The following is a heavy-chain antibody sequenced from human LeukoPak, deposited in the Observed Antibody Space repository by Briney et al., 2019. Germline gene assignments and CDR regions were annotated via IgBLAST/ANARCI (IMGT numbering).Heavy chain of an antibody. D-gene: IGHD6-13*01. Sequence: PGGSLRLSCAASGFSFSRYAMHWVRQAPGKGLEWVSSISGSGGSTYYADSVKGRFTISRDNSKNTMYLQMNSLRAEDTAVYYCAKDSSSWPDYYFDYWGQGTLVTVSS. CDR2: ISGSGGST. V-gene: IGHV3-23*01. J-gene: IGHJ4*02. CDR3: AKDSSSWPDYYFDY. CDR1: GFSFSRYA.